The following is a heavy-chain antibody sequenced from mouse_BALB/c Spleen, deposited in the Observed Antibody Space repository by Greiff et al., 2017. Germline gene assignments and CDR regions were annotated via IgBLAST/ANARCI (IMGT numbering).Heavy chain of an antibody. Sequence: VQLVESGAELARPGASVKLSCKASGYTFTDYYINWVKQRTGQGLEWIGEIYPGSGNTYYNEKFKGKATLTADKSSSTAYMQLSSLTSEDSAVYFCARGGLGRAYWGQGTLVTVSA. J-gene: IGHJ3*01. CDR3: ARGGLGRAY. CDR1: GYTFTDYY. D-gene: IGHD4-1*01. V-gene: IGHV1-77*01. CDR2: IYPGSGNT.